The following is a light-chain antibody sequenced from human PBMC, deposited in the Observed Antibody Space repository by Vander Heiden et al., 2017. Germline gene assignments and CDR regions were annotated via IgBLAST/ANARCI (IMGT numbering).Light chain of an antibody. Sequence: QSAVTQPASVSGSLGQSHTLTCAGTSSDMEGYDHVHWYHQHPGKAPKLMIYDVTYRPSGVSIRFSGSKSGNTASLTISGLQAEDESDYYCSSYTTSGTRVFGTGTNVTVL. CDR1: SSDMEGYDH. V-gene: IGLV2-14*03. CDR2: DVT. J-gene: IGLJ1*01. CDR3: SSYTTSGTRV.